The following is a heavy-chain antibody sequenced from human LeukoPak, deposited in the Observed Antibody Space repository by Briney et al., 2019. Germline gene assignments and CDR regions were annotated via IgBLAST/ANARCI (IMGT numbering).Heavy chain of an antibody. Sequence: GGSLRLSCAASGFTFSSHEMNWVRQAPGKGLEWVSYISDSGKTIYYADSVKGRFTISRDNSRNSLYLQMNSLRAEDTAVYYCVRRFDYWGQGNLVTVSS. CDR2: ISDSGKTI. CDR1: GFTFSSHE. CDR3: VRRFDY. J-gene: IGHJ4*02. V-gene: IGHV3-48*03.